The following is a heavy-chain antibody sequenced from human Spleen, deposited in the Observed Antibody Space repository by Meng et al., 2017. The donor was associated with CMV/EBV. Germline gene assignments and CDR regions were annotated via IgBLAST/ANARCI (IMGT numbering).Heavy chain of an antibody. Sequence: GGSLRLSCAASGFTFSSYWMHWVRQAPGKGLVWVSRINSDGSSTSYADSVKGRFTISRDNVKNTLYLQMNSLRAEDTAVYYCARDTYDFWSGYTTYYYYGMDVWGQGTTVTVSS. J-gene: IGHJ6*02. CDR1: GFTFSSYW. V-gene: IGHV3-74*01. CDR2: INSDGSST. D-gene: IGHD3-3*01. CDR3: ARDTYDFWSGYTTYYYYGMDV.